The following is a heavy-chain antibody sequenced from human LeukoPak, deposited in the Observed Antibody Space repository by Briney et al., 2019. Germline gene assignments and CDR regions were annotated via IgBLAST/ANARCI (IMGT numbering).Heavy chain of an antibody. CDR3: ARVLVTIFGVVKDAFDI. J-gene: IGHJ3*02. CDR1: GYTFTGYY. CDR2: INPNSGGT. D-gene: IGHD3-3*01. Sequence: ASVKVSCKASGYTFTGYYMHWVRQAPGQGLEWMGWINPNSGGTNYAQKFQGRVTRTRDTSISTAYMELSRLRSDDTAVYYCARVLVTIFGVVKDAFDIWGQGTMVTVSS. V-gene: IGHV1-2*02.